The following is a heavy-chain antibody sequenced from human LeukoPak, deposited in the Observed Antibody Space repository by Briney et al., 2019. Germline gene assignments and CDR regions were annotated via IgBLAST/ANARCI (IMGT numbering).Heavy chain of an antibody. Sequence: GEALKISCKGSGYSFTSYWIGWVRQMPGKGLEWMGIIYPGDSDTRYSPSFQGQVTISADKSISTAYLQWSSLKASDSAMYYCATNTMFRGIHAFDIWGQGTMVTVSS. CDR1: GYSFTSYW. D-gene: IGHD3-10*01. V-gene: IGHV5-51*01. J-gene: IGHJ3*02. CDR2: IYPGDSDT. CDR3: ATNTMFRGIHAFDI.